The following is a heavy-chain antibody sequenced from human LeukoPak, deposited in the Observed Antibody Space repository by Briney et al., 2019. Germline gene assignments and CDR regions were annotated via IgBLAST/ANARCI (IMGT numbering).Heavy chain of an antibody. Sequence: GGSLRLSCAASGFTFSSYGMHWVRQAPGKGLEWVAFIRYDGSNKYYADSVKGRFTISRDNSKNTLYLQMNSLRAEDTAVYYCAKEGGSSGSYRYYYYMDVWGKGTTVTVSS. J-gene: IGHJ6*03. D-gene: IGHD1-26*01. CDR2: IRYDGSNK. V-gene: IGHV3-30*02. CDR1: GFTFSSYG. CDR3: AKEGGSSGSYRYYYYMDV.